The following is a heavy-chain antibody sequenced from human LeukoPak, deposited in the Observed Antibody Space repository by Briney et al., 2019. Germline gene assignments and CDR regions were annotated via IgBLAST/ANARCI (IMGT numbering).Heavy chain of an antibody. CDR1: GYTFTSYA. CDR3: ARVALNYDFWSGYSGDGTFDV. V-gene: IGHV7-4-1*02. J-gene: IGHJ3*01. Sequence: ASVKVSCKSSGYTFTSYAMNWVRQAPGQGLEWMGWINTNTGNPTYAQGFTGRFVFSLDTSVSTAYLQISSLKAEDTAVYYCARVALNYDFWSGYSGDGTFDVWGQGTMVTVSS. D-gene: IGHD3-3*01. CDR2: INTNTGNP.